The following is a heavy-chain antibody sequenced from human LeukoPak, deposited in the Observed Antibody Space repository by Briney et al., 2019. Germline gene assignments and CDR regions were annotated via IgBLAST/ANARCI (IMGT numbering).Heavy chain of an antibody. V-gene: IGHV3-23*01. CDR3: DRTVGASYWYFDL. J-gene: IGHJ2*01. CDR1: GFTFSSCA. Sequence: GGSLRLSCAASGFTFSSCAMSWVRQAPGKGLEWVSAISGSGGSTYYADSVKGRFTISRDSSRNTLLLHMNTLRAEDTAIYAKDRTVGASYWYFDLWGRGTLVTVSS. D-gene: IGHD1-26*01. CDR2: ISGSGGST.